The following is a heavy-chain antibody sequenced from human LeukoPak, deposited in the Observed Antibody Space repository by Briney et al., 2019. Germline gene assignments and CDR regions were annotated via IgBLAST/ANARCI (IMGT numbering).Heavy chain of an antibody. J-gene: IGHJ4*02. CDR3: AKARGSVVVTAIDY. Sequence: QPGESLRLSCSASGFTFSSYTMAWVRQGPGKGLQWVSGIRGSGASTYYADSVKGRFTISRDNSRNTVYLQMNSLRAEDTAIYYCAKARGSVVVTAIDYWGQGTLVTVSS. D-gene: IGHD2-21*02. CDR2: IRGSGAST. CDR1: GFTFSSYT. V-gene: IGHV3-23*01.